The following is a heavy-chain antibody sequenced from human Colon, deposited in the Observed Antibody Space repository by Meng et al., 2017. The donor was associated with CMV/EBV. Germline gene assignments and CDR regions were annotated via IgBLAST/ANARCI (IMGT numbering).Heavy chain of an antibody. V-gene: IGHV3-30*18. CDR1: EFSFSNYG. CDR2: ISFDGNNK. CDR3: AKVRGKVGATGYFDS. Sequence: SEFSFSNYGMRWVRQAPGKGLEWVALISFDGNNKYYTDSVKGRFTISRDNSKNTLYLQMNSLRAEDTAVYYCAKVRGKVGATGYFDSWGQGTLVTVSS. D-gene: IGHD1-26*01. J-gene: IGHJ4*02.